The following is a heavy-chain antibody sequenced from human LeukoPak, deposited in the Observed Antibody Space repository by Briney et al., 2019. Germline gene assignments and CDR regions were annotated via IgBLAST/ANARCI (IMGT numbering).Heavy chain of an antibody. CDR3: ARVVPAAETTNWFDP. Sequence: PSDTLSLTCAVSGYSISSSNWWGWIRQPPGKGLEWIGYIYYSGSTYYNPSLKSRVTMSVDTSKNQFSLKLSPVTAVDTAVYYCARVVPAAETTNWFDPWGQGTLVTVSS. D-gene: IGHD2-2*01. CDR2: IYYSGST. J-gene: IGHJ5*02. CDR1: GYSISSSNW. V-gene: IGHV4-28*03.